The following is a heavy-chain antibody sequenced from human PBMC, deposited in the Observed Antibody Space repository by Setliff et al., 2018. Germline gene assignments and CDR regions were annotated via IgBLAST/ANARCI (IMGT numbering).Heavy chain of an antibody. J-gene: IGHJ4*02. CDR2: IYADGST. CDR1: RGPINSHY. Sequence: SETLSLTCTVSRGPINSHYWSWIRQPAGKGLEWIGRIYADGSTDYNPSIKSRVTMSIDTSKNQFFLEVRSVTAADTAVYYCARDRGSNNSPEDFDYWGLGTLVTVS. CDR3: ARDRGSNNSPEDFDY. D-gene: IGHD1-20*01. V-gene: IGHV4-4*07.